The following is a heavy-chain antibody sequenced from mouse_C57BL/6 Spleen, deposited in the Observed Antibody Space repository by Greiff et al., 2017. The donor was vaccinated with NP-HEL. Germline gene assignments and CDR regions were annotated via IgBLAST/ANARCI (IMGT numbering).Heavy chain of an antibody. CDR3: ARSGSNGYFDV. V-gene: IGHV5-9*01. J-gene: IGHJ1*03. D-gene: IGHD2-5*01. CDR2: ISGGGGNT. CDR1: GFTFSSYT. Sequence: EVKLVESGGGLVKPGGSLKLSCAASGFTFSSYTMSWVRQTPEKRLEWVATISGGGGNTYYPDSVKGRFTISRDNAKNTLYLQMSSLRSEDTALYYCARSGSNGYFDVWGTGTTVTVSS.